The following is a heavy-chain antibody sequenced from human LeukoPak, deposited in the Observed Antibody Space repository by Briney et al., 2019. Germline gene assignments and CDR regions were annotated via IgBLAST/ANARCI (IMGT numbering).Heavy chain of an antibody. V-gene: IGHV4-59*08. CDR2: MYYSGIT. J-gene: IGHJ4*02. Sequence: PSETLSLTCSVSGGSIDNHYWSWIRQPPGKGLEWIGYMYYSGITNYNPSLQGRVTISVDTSKNHFSLKLRSVTASDTAVYYCARLSVATEYYFDYWGQGTPVTVSS. CDR3: ARLSVATEYYFDY. D-gene: IGHD1-14*01. CDR1: GGSIDNHY.